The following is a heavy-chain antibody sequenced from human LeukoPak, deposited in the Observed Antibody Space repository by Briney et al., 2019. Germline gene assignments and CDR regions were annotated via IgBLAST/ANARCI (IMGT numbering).Heavy chain of an antibody. D-gene: IGHD3/OR15-3a*01. CDR1: GGSISSYY. J-gene: IGHJ6*03. CDR2: IYYSGST. Sequence: SETLSLTCTVSGGSISSYYWSWIRQPPGKGLEWIGYIYYSGSTNYNPSLKSRVTISVDTSKNQFSLKLSSVTAADTAVYYCARDEKAEVDFSIKANYYYMDVWGKGTTVTVSS. CDR3: ARDEKAEVDFSIKANYYYMDV. V-gene: IGHV4-59*01.